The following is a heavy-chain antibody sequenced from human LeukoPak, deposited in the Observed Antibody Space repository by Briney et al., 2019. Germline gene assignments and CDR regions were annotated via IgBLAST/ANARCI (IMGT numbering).Heavy chain of an antibody. CDR1: GNSFISFA. J-gene: IGHJ4*02. CDR2: INPNSGGT. V-gene: IGHV1-2*02. CDR3: ARAPGGLRYFDWLSPAY. Sequence: SGNSFISFAIRWVRQAPGQGLEWMGWINPNSGGTNYAQKFQGRVTMTRDTSISTAYMELSRLRSDDTAVYYCARAPGGLRYFDWLSPAYWGQGTLVTVSS. D-gene: IGHD3-9*01.